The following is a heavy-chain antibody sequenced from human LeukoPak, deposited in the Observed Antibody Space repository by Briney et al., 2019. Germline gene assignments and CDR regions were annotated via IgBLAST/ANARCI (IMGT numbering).Heavy chain of an antibody. D-gene: IGHD4-17*01. CDR3: AKSLNYGDYEFGY. J-gene: IGHJ4*02. V-gene: IGHV3-9*03. CDR2: ISWNSGSI. CDR1: GFTFDDYA. Sequence: GGSLRLSCAASGFTFDDYAMHWVRQAPGKGLEWVSGISWNSGSIGYADSVKGRFTISRDNAKNSLYLQMNSLRAEDMALYYCAKSLNYGDYEFGYWGQGTLVTVSS.